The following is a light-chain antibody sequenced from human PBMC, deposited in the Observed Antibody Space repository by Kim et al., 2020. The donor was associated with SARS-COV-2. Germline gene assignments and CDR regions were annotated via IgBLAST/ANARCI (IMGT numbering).Light chain of an antibody. J-gene: IGKJ4*01. Sequence: ASLGDRVTITCRASQSISGLLNWFQQKPGKAPKVLIHAASSLRSGVPSRFSGGRSGTDYILTISSLQPEDFATYYCQQSYNIPLTFGGGTKVDIK. CDR2: AAS. CDR3: QQSYNIPLT. CDR1: QSISGL. V-gene: IGKV1-39*01.